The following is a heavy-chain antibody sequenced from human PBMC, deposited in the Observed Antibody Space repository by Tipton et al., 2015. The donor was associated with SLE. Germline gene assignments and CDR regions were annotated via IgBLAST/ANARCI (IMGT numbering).Heavy chain of an antibody. CDR1: GGSFSGYY. Sequence: TLSLTCAVYGGSFSGYYWSWIRQPAGKALEWIGRICPSGSPTYNPSLKSPISISIDTSKNQFSLKLSSATAADTAVYYCARDQVGVGDFDYWGQGTLVTVSS. J-gene: IGHJ4*02. CDR2: ICPSGSP. V-gene: IGHV4-4*07. D-gene: IGHD3-16*01. CDR3: ARDQVGVGDFDY.